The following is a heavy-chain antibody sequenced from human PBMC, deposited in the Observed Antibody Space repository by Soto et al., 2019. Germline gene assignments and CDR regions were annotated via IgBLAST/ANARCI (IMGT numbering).Heavy chain of an antibody. J-gene: IGHJ6*02. Sequence: LSLTCAVSGSSISSGYYWGWIRQPPGKGLEWIGSIYHSGSTYNNPSLKSRVTISVDTSKNQFSLKLSSVTAADPAVYYCARVGGYGMDVWGQGTTVTVSS. V-gene: IGHV4-38-2*01. D-gene: IGHD3-10*01. CDR3: ARVGGYGMDV. CDR2: IYHSGST. CDR1: GSSISSGYY.